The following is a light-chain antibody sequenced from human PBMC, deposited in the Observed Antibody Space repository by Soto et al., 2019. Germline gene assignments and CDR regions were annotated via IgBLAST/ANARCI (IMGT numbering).Light chain of an antibody. Sequence: DIQMTQSPSSLSASVGDRVTITGRASQGITKYLAWFQQKPGEAPKSLIYATSRLQSGVPSRFSGSGSGTDFTLTITSLQPEDFATYYCQQYNDHPRTFGQGTKLEMK. J-gene: IGKJ2*01. CDR3: QQYNDHPRT. V-gene: IGKV1-16*01. CDR1: QGITKY. CDR2: ATS.